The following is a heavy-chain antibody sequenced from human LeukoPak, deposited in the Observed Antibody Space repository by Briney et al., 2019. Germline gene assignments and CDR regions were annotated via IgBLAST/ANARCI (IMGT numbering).Heavy chain of an antibody. D-gene: IGHD6-13*01. V-gene: IGHV3-21*01. Sequence: GGSLRLSCAASGFTFSSYSMNWVRQAPGKGLEWVSSISSSSSYIYYADSVKGRFTISRDNAKNSLYLQMNSLRAEDTAVYYCARDWAAAGTYPFDYWGQGTLVTVSS. CDR3: ARDWAAAGTYPFDY. J-gene: IGHJ4*02. CDR1: GFTFSSYS. CDR2: ISSSSSYI.